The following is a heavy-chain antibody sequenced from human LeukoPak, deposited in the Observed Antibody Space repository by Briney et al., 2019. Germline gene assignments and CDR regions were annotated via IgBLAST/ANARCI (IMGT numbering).Heavy chain of an antibody. CDR2: INADGGRT. V-gene: IGHV3-43*02. J-gene: IGHJ4*02. Sequence: GGSLRLSCVASGFTLDAYAMHWVRQARGKGLEWVSHINADGGRTYYADSVKGRFTISRENAKNSMYLQMNSLRAGDTAVYYCVRKHYGAFDYWGQGILVTVSS. D-gene: IGHD4-17*01. CDR3: VRKHYGAFDY. CDR1: GFTLDAYA.